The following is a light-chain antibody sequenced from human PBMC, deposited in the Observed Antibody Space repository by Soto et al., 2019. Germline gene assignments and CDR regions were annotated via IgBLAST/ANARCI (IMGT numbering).Light chain of an antibody. CDR1: RSISIY. CDR2: AAS. Sequence: DIQMTQSPSSLSASVGDRVTITCRASRSISIYLNWYQQRPGKAPKLLIYAASSLQSGVPSRFSGSGSGTDFTLTISSLQPEDFATYYCQQYETFSGTFGPGTKVDIK. J-gene: IGKJ1*01. CDR3: QQYETFSGT. V-gene: IGKV1-39*01.